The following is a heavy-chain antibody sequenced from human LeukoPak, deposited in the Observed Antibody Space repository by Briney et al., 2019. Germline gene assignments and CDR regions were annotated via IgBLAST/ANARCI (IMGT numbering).Heavy chain of an antibody. Sequence: ASVKVSCKASGYTFTSYGISWVRQAPGQGLEWMGWISAYNGNTNYAQKLQGRVTMTTDTSTSTAYMELRSLRSDDTAVYYCAREVYCSSTSCDPDYWGQGTLVIVSS. J-gene: IGHJ4*02. V-gene: IGHV1-18*01. CDR3: AREVYCSSTSCDPDY. CDR2: ISAYNGNT. CDR1: GYTFTSYG. D-gene: IGHD2-2*01.